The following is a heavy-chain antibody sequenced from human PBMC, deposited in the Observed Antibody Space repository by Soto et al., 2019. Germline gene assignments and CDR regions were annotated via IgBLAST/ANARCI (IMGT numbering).Heavy chain of an antibody. CDR2: MNPNSGNT. J-gene: IGHJ6*02. V-gene: IGHV1-8*01. CDR3: ARLPSGYDRLIHYYRMDV. CDR1: GYTFTSYD. Sequence: GASVKVSCKASGYTFTSYDINWVRQATGQGLEWMGWMNPNSGNTGYAQKFQGRVTMTRNTSISTAYMELSSLRSEDTAVYYCARLPSGYDRLIHYYRMDVWGQGTTVTVSS. D-gene: IGHD5-12*01.